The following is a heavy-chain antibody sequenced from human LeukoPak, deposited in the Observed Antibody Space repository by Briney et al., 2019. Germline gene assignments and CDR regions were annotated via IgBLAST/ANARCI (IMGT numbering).Heavy chain of an antibody. V-gene: IGHV3-33*03. Sequence: GRSLRLSCAASGFNFRTYGMHWVRQAPGKGLEWLAIIWHDGSNKYYGDSVKGRFTISRDNSKNTLYLEMNSLRAEDTAVYYCARVVRGDIVATMGYFDYWGQGTLVTVSS. CDR2: IWHDGSNK. CDR3: ARVVRGDIVATMGYFDY. J-gene: IGHJ4*02. D-gene: IGHD5-12*01. CDR1: GFNFRTYG.